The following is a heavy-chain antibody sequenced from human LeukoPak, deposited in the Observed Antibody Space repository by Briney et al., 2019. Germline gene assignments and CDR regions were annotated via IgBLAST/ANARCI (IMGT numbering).Heavy chain of an antibody. CDR3: ARDPSYGSGSYLY. CDR1: GFTFSSYG. Sequence: GGSLRLSCAASGFTFSSYGMHWVRQAPGKGLEWVAVISYDGSNKYYADSVKGRFTISRDNAKNSLYLQMNSLRAEDTAVYYCARDPSYGSGSYLYWGQGTLVTVSS. J-gene: IGHJ4*02. D-gene: IGHD3-10*01. V-gene: IGHV3-30*03. CDR2: ISYDGSNK.